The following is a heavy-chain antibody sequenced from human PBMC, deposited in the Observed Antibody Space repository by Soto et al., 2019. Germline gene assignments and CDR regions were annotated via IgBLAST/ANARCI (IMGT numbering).Heavy chain of an antibody. CDR1: GGSISSSSYY. Sequence: KPSETLSLTCTVSGGSISSSSYYWGWIRQPPGKGLEWIGSIYYSGSTYYNPSLKSRVTISVDTSKNQFSLKLSSVTAADTAVYYCARWGRGIDYWGQGTLVTVSS. CDR3: ARWGRGIDY. V-gene: IGHV4-39*01. D-gene: IGHD3-16*01. CDR2: IYYSGST. J-gene: IGHJ4*02.